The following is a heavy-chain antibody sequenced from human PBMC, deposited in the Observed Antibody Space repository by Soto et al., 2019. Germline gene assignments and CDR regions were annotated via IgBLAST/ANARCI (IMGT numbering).Heavy chain of an antibody. Sequence: QVQLVQSGAEVKKPGASVKVSCKASGYTFTSYYMHWVRQPPGQGLEWMGIINPSGGSTSYAQKFQGRVTMTRDTSTSTGYMELSSLRSEDTAVYYCARDRSYKGNADAFDIWGQGTMVTVSS. CDR3: ARDRSYKGNADAFDI. J-gene: IGHJ3*02. D-gene: IGHD1-1*01. CDR1: GYTFTSYY. V-gene: IGHV1-46*01. CDR2: INPSGGST.